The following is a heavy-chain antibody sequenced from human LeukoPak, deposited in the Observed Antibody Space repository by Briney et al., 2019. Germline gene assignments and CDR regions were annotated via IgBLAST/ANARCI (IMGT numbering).Heavy chain of an antibody. CDR2: ISSSGSTI. CDR3: AKREVAAAGTYYGMDV. Sequence: GGSLRLSCAASGFTFSDYYMSWIRQAPGKGLEWVSYISSSGSTIYYADSVKGRFTISRDNSKNTLYLQMNSLRAEDTAVYYCAKREVAAAGTYYGMDVWGQGTTVTVSS. V-gene: IGHV3-11*01. J-gene: IGHJ6*02. D-gene: IGHD6-13*01. CDR1: GFTFSDYY.